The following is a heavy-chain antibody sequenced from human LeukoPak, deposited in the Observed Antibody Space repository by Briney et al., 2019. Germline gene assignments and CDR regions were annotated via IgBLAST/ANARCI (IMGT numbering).Heavy chain of an antibody. J-gene: IGHJ4*02. V-gene: IGHV3-48*03. CDR2: ISSSGSTI. CDR3: SSLSMAWLDC. D-gene: IGHD3-10*01. CDR1: GFTFSSYE. Sequence: PGGSLRLSCAASGFTFSSYEMNWVRQAPGKGLEWVSYISSSGSTIYYADSVKGRFTISRDNAKNSLYLQMNSLRAEDTAVYYCSSLSMAWLDCWGQGTLVTVSS.